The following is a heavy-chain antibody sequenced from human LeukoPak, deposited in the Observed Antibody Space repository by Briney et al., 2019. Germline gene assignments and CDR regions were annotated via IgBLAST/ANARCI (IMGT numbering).Heavy chain of an antibody. CDR2: LNHSGST. J-gene: IGHJ6*03. V-gene: IGHV4-39*01. CDR1: GGSISSSSYY. CDR3: ARQRRLRPRIAVAGTSYYYYYMDV. D-gene: IGHD6-19*01. Sequence: SETLSLTCTVSGGSISSSSYYWSWIRQPPGKGLEWIGELNHSGSTNYNPSLKSRVTISVDTSKNQFSLKLSSVTAADTAVYYCARQRRLRPRIAVAGTSYYYYYMDVWGKGTTVTISS.